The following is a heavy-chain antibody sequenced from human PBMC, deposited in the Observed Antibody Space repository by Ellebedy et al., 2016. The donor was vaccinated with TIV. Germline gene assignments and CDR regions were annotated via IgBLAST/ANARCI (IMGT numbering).Heavy chain of an antibody. CDR3: AREEYSSSWYGV. CDR1: GFTFSSYP. J-gene: IGHJ4*02. V-gene: IGHV3-30-3*01. Sequence: GESLKISCAASGFTFSSYPMHWVRQAPGKGLEWVAIISYDGSNKYYADSVKGRFTISRDNSKNTLYLQMNSLRAEDTAVYYCAREEYSSSWYGVWGQGTLVTVSS. CDR2: ISYDGSNK. D-gene: IGHD6-13*01.